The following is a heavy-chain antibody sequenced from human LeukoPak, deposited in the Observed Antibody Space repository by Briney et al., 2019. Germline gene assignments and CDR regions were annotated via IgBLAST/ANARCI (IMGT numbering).Heavy chain of an antibody. V-gene: IGHV4-34*01. CDR1: GGSFSGYY. D-gene: IGHD4-17*01. J-gene: IGHJ4*02. Sequence: SETLSLTCAVYGGSFSGYYWSWIRQPPGKGLEWIGEINHSGSTNYNPSPKSRVTISVDTSKNQFSLKLSSGSAADTAVYYCARGSKPYGEIDYWGQGTLVTVSS. CDR2: INHSGST. CDR3: ARGSKPYGEIDY.